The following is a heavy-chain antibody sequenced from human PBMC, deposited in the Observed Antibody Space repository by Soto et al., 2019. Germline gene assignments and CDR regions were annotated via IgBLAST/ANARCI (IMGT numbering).Heavy chain of an antibody. CDR2: INAANGDT. D-gene: IGHD6-13*01. V-gene: IGHV1-3*01. CDR1: GSTFTSYG. J-gene: IGHJ5*02. Sequence: ASVKVSWKASGSTFTSYGIRWVRHAPGQRLEWMGWINAANGDTKYSPKFQGRVTITRDTSASTAYMELSSLRSEDTAVYYCVRRHVSATGIDWFDPWGQGTLVTSPQ. CDR3: VRRHVSATGIDWFDP.